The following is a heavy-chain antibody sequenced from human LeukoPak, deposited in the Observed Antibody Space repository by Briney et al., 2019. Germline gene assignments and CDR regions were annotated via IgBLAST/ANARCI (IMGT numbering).Heavy chain of an antibody. Sequence: ASVKVSCKASGYSFTSYGINWVRQATGQGLEWMGWMNPNNGNTGFAQKFQGRLTMTRDTSINTAYMELSGLRSEDTAVYYCARETADYGGNRFGYYFDYWGQGTLVTVSS. CDR1: GYSFTSYG. CDR3: ARETADYGGNRFGYYFDY. J-gene: IGHJ4*02. CDR2: MNPNNGNT. D-gene: IGHD4-23*01. V-gene: IGHV1-8*01.